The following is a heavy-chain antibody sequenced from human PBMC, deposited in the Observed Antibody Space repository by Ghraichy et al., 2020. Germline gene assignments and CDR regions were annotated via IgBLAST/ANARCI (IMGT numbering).Heavy chain of an antibody. V-gene: IGHV4-61*02. CDR2: IYTSGST. CDR1: GGSISSGSYY. CDR3: ARVPVEGTGAAHPGWFDP. D-gene: IGHD2-2*01. Sequence: SETLSLTCSVSGGSISSGSYYWSWIRQPAGKGLEWIGRIYTSGSTDYNPSLKSRVTISVDTSKNQFSLKLSSVTAADTAVYYCARVPVEGTGAAHPGWFDPWGQGTLVTVSS. J-gene: IGHJ5*02.